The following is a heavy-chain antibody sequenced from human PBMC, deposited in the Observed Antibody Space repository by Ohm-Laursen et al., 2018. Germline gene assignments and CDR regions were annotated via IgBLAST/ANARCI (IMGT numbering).Heavy chain of an antibody. CDR3: ARAGILRWPEYFQH. J-gene: IGHJ1*01. D-gene: IGHD4-23*01. Sequence: SLRLSCAASGFSFSSYTMNWVRQAPGKGLEWVANIKQDGSEKYYVDSVKGRFTISRDNAKNSLYLQMNSLRAEDTAVYYCARAGILRWPEYFQHWGQGTLVTVSS. CDR1: GFSFSSYT. CDR2: IKQDGSEK. V-gene: IGHV3-7*01.